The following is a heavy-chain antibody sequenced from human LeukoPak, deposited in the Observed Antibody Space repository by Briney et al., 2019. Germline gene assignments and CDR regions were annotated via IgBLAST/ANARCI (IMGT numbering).Heavy chain of an antibody. CDR1: GFTFSSYW. V-gene: IGHV3-74*01. CDR2: INSDGSST. Sequence: PGGSLRLSCAASGFTFSSYWMHWVRQAPGKGLVWVSRINSDGSSTSYADSVKGRFTISRDNAKNTLYLQMNSLRAGDTAVYYCAREGAYYDSSGYYYYYYYMDVWGKGTTVTVSS. D-gene: IGHD3-22*01. CDR3: AREGAYYDSSGYYYYYYYMDV. J-gene: IGHJ6*03.